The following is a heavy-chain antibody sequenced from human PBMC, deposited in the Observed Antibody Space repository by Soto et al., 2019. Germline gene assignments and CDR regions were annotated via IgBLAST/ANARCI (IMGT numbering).Heavy chain of an antibody. CDR2: IIPILGIA. J-gene: IGHJ5*02. D-gene: IGHD6-13*01. CDR1: GGTFSSYT. CDR3: AREGGIAAAVPFSQGWWFDP. V-gene: IGHV1-69*08. Sequence: QVQLVQSGAEVKKPGSSVKVSCKASGGTFSSYTISWVRQAPGQGLEWMGRIIPILGIANYAQKFQGRVTITADKSTSTAYMELSSLRSEDTAVYYCAREGGIAAAVPFSQGWWFDPWGQGTLVTVSS.